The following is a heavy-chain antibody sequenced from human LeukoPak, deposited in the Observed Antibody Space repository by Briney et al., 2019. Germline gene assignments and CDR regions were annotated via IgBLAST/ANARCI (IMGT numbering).Heavy chain of an antibody. CDR3: ARFLEGQHYGDVNNPFDY. CDR2: IYYSGST. V-gene: IGHV4-39*01. D-gene: IGHD4-17*01. J-gene: IGHJ4*02. CDR1: GGSISSSSYY. Sequence: NPSETLSLTCTVSGGSISSSSYYWGWIRQPPGKGLEWIGSIYYSGSTYYNPTLKSRVTISVDTSKNQFSLKLSSVTAADTAVYYCARFLEGQHYGDVNNPFDYWGQGTLVTVSS.